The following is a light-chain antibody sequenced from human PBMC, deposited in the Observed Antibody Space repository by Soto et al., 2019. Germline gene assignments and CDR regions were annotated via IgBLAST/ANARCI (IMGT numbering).Light chain of an antibody. CDR3: CSYAGSYSYV. CDR2: DVS. V-gene: IGLV2-11*01. CDR1: SSDVGGYNY. J-gene: IGLJ1*01. Sequence: QSVLTQPRSVSGSPGQSVTISCTGTSSDVGGYNYVSWYQKHPGKAPKLMIYDVSKRPSGVPDRFSGSKSGNTASLTISVLQAEDESDYYCCSYAGSYSYVFGTGTKVTVL.